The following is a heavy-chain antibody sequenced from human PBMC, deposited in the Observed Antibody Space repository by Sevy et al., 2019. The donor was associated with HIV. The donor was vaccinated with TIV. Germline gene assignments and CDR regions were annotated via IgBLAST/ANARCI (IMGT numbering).Heavy chain of an antibody. J-gene: IGHJ4*02. CDR3: TRDAGYSIAWSPSDY. Sequence: GGSLRLSCAASGLTFSSQAMHWVRQAPGKGLEWVAVISSAGSNKYYADSVKGRFTISRDNPKNTLYLQMNSLRPEDTAVYYCTRDAGYSIAWSPSDYWGQGTLVTVSS. CDR2: ISSAGSNK. V-gene: IGHV3-30-3*01. D-gene: IGHD6-19*01. CDR1: GLTFSSQA.